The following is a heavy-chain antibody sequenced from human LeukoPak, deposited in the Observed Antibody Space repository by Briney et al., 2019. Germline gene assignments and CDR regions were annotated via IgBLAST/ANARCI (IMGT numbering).Heavy chain of an antibody. D-gene: IGHD3-22*01. CDR3: ARPPKAMIVVVNPFCDY. CDR2: IWYDGSNK. J-gene: IGHJ4*02. Sequence: GGSLRLSCAASGFTFSSYGMHWVRQAPGKGLEWVAVIWYDGSNKYYADSVKGRFTISRDNSKNTLYLQMNSLRAEDTAVYYCARPPKAMIVVVNPFCDYWGQGTLVTVSS. CDR1: GFTFSSYG. V-gene: IGHV3-30*19.